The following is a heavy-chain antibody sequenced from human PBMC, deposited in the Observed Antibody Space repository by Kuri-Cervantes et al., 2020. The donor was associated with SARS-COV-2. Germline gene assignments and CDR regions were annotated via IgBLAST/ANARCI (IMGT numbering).Heavy chain of an antibody. J-gene: IGHJ3*02. CDR2: IRSKANSYAT. D-gene: IGHD4-17*01. V-gene: IGHV3-73*01. CDR3: ARPTYGDYGEQDAFDI. Sequence: GGSLRLSCAASGFTFSGSAMHWVRQASGKGLEWVGRIRSKANSYATAYAASVKGRFTISRDDSKNTAYLQMNSLKTEDTAVYYCARPTYGDYGEQDAFDIWGQGTMVTVSS. CDR1: GFTFSGSA.